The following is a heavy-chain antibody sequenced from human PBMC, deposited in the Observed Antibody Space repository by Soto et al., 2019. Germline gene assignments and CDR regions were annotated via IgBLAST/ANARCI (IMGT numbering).Heavy chain of an antibody. D-gene: IGHD1-26*01. Sequence: QVQLVQSGAEVKKPGASVKVSCKVSGYTLTELSMHWVRQAPGKGLEWMGGFDPEDGETIYAQKFQGRVTMTEAKSTDTAYMELSSLRSEDTAVYYCATDMDNSGSRHGYWGQGTLVTVSS. CDR2: FDPEDGET. CDR1: GYTLTELS. CDR3: ATDMDNSGSRHGY. V-gene: IGHV1-24*01. J-gene: IGHJ4*02.